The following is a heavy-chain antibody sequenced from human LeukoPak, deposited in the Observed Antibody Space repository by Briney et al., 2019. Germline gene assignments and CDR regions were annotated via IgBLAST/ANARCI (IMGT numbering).Heavy chain of an antibody. V-gene: IGHV4-34*01. D-gene: IGHD4-17*01. Sequence: GSLRLSCAASGFTFSDYYMSWIRQPPGKGLEWIGEINHSGSTNYNPSLKSRVTISVDTSKNQFSLKLSSVTAADTAVYYCARPNPGYGGNRGYWGQGTLVTVSS. CDR1: GFTFSDYY. J-gene: IGHJ4*02. CDR3: ARPNPGYGGNRGY. CDR2: INHSGST.